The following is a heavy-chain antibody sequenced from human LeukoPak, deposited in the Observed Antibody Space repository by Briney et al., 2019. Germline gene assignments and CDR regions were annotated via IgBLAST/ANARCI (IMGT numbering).Heavy chain of an antibody. D-gene: IGHD6-19*01. J-gene: IGHJ4*02. CDR1: GGSISSSSYY. CDR2: IYYSGST. CDR3: ARHRRGWYGVFDY. Sequence: SETLSLTCTVSGGSISSSSYYWGWIRQPPGKGLEWIGSIYYSGSTYYNPSLKSRVTISVDTSKNQFSLKLSSVTAADTAVYYCARHRRGWYGVFDYWGQGTLVTVSS. V-gene: IGHV4-39*01.